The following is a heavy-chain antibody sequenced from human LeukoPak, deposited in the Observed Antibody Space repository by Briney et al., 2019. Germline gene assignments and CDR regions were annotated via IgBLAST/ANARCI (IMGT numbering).Heavy chain of an antibody. CDR3: ARDRGWELLYYFDY. CDR2: INPNSGGT. CDR1: GYTFTSYY. J-gene: IGHJ4*02. D-gene: IGHD1-26*01. V-gene: IGHV1-2*02. Sequence: ASVKVSCKASGYTFTSYYMHWVRQAPGQGLEWMGWINPNSGGTNFAQKFQGRVTMTRDTSISTAYMELSRLRSDDTAVYYCARDRGWELLYYFDYWGQGTLVTVSS.